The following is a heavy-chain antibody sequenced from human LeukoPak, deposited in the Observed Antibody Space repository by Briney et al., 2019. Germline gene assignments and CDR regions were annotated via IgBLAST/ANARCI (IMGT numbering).Heavy chain of an antibody. CDR2: IKEDGSER. J-gene: IGHJ4*02. CDR3: GRDSGRGFDF. V-gene: IGHV3-7*01. Sequence: GGSLRLSCAASGFSFSSYWMTWVRQVPGKGLEWVANIKEDGSERKYVDSVKGRFTISRDNAKNSLFLQMSSLRAGDTAFYYCGRDSGRGFDFWGQGTLVTVSS. CDR1: GFSFSSYW.